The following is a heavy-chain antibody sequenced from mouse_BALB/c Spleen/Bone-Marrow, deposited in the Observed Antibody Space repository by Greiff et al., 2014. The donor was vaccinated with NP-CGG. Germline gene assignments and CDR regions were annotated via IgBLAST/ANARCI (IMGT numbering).Heavy chain of an antibody. CDR3: TRGYAMDY. CDR2: ILPGSGST. J-gene: IGHJ4*01. CDR1: GYTFSSYW. V-gene: IGHV1-9*01. Sequence: QVQLQQSGTELLESEASVKISCKATGYTFSSYWIEWVKQRPGHGLEWIGEILPGSGSTNYNEKFKGKATFTADTSSNTAYMQLSSLTSEDSAVYYCTRGYAMDYWGQGTSVTVAS.